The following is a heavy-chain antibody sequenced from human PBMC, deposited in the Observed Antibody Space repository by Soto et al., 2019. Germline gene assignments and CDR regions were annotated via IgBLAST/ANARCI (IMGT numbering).Heavy chain of an antibody. CDR2: ISSGGSTI. J-gene: IGHJ6*02. CDR1: EFIFSRYE. D-gene: IGHD5-12*01. V-gene: IGHV3-48*03. Sequence: GGSLRLSCLASEFIFSRYEMNWVRQAPGRAPEWVASISSGGSTIYYADSVKGRFTISRDNAKNSLYLQMNSLRAEDTALYYCARDGYTLFYNYGLDVRGQGTSVTVSS. CDR3: ARDGYTLFYNYGLDV.